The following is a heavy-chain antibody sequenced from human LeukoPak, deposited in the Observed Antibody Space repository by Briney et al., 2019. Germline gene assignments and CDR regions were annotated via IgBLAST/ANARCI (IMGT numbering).Heavy chain of an antibody. Sequence: GASVKVSCKASGANFSSFALAWVRQAPGQGLEWMGRIIPNLGSVNYAQNFQGRVTITADNSTSTGFMELSSLRSEDTAVYYCARAVDDILAGYYWGDWFDPWGQGTLVTVSS. D-gene: IGHD3-9*01. CDR2: IIPNLGSV. J-gene: IGHJ5*02. CDR1: GANFSSFA. V-gene: IGHV1-69*04. CDR3: ARAVDDILAGYYWGDWFDP.